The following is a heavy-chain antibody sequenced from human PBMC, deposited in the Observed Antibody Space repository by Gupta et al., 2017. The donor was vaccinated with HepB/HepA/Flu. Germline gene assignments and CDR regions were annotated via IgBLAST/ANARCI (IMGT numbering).Heavy chain of an antibody. Sequence: QVQLQESGPGLVKPSQPLSLTCTVSGGSISIGDYYWTWIRQPPGKGLEWVGYINYSGTYYNTSLKSRVTRSVDTSKDQSSLKLSSVTAGDTAVYYCAKEWGAHCFDPWGQGTLVTVSS. CDR2: INYSGT. D-gene: IGHD4/OR15-4a*01. J-gene: IGHJ5*02. CDR1: GGSISIGDYY. CDR3: AKEWGAHCFDP. V-gene: IGHV4-30-4*01.